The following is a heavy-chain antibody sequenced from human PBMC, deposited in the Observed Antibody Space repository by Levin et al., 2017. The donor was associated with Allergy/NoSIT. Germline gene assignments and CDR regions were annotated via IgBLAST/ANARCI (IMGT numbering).Heavy chain of an antibody. D-gene: IGHD2-15*01. CDR2: TYYRSKWYN. CDR1: GDSVSSNSAA. V-gene: IGHV6-1*01. Sequence: SQTLSLTCAISGDSVSSNSAAWNWIRQSPSRGLEWLGRTYYRSKWYNDYAVSVKSRITINPDTSKNQFSLQLNSVTPEDTAVYFCARLYCSAGICSVDYWGQGTLVTVSS. CDR3: ARLYCSAGICSVDY. J-gene: IGHJ4*02.